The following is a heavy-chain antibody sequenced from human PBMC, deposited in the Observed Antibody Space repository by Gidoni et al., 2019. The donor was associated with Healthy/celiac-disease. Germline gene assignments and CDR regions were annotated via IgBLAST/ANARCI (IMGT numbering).Heavy chain of an antibody. CDR3: ARGGGLNWNYVGIGGYYFDY. CDR2: INHSGST. D-gene: IGHD1-7*01. Sequence: QVQLQQWCAGLLKPSETLSLTCAVYGGSFSGYYWSWIRQPPGKGLEWIGEINHSGSTNYNPSLKSRVTISVDTSKNQFSLKLSSVTAADTAVYYCARGGGLNWNYVGIGGYYFDYWGQGTLVTVSS. V-gene: IGHV4-34*01. J-gene: IGHJ4*02. CDR1: GGSFSGYY.